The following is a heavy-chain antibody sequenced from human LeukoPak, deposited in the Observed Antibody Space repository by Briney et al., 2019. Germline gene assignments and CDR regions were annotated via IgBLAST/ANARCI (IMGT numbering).Heavy chain of an antibody. D-gene: IGHD2-8*01. J-gene: IGHJ4*02. V-gene: IGHV1-69*05. CDR3: ASSPVLMVYAFDY. Sequence: SVKVSCKASGGTFSSYALSWVRQAPGQGLEWMGGIIPIFGTANYAQKFQGRVTITTDESTSTAYMELSSLRSEDTAVYYCASSPVLMVYAFDYWGQGTLVTVSS. CDR2: IIPIFGTA. CDR1: GGTFSSYA.